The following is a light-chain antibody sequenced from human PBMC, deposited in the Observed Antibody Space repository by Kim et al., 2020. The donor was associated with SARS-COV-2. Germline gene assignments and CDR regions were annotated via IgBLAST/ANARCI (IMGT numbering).Light chain of an antibody. V-gene: IGKV3-11*01. CDR3: QRSSWPIT. CDR2: DAS. Sequence: LSPGEGATLSCRASRSVGDFLAWYQQRPGQAPRLLIYDASRRATGIPTRFSGSGSGTDFTLTVSTLESEDFALYYCQRSSWPITFGQGTRLEIK. CDR1: RSVGDF. J-gene: IGKJ5*01.